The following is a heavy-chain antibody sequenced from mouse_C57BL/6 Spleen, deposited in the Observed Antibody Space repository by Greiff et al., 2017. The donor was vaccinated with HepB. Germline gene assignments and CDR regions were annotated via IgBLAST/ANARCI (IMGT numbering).Heavy chain of an antibody. CDR2: ISGGGGNT. CDR1: GFTFSSYT. CDR3: ARLYGNYSPFFDV. V-gene: IGHV5-9*01. D-gene: IGHD2-1*01. J-gene: IGHJ1*03. Sequence: EVKLVESGGGLVKPGGSLKLSCAASGFTFSSYTMSWVRQTPEKRLEWVATISGGGGNTYYPDSVKGRFTISRDNAKNTLYLQMSRLRSEDTALYYCARLYGNYSPFFDVWGTGTTVTVSS.